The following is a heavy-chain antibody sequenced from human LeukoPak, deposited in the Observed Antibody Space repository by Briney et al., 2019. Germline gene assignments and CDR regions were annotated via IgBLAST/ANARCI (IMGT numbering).Heavy chain of an antibody. CDR3: AKVRSPGIAAAGD. J-gene: IGHJ4*02. CDR2: ISGSGGST. CDR1: GFTFSSYA. V-gene: IGHV3-23*01. Sequence: PGGSLRLSCAPSGFTFSSYAMSWVRQAPGKGLEWVSAISGSGGSTYYADSVKGRFTISRDNSKNTLYLQMNSLRAEDTAVYYCAKVRSPGIAAAGDWGQGTLVTVSS. D-gene: IGHD6-13*01.